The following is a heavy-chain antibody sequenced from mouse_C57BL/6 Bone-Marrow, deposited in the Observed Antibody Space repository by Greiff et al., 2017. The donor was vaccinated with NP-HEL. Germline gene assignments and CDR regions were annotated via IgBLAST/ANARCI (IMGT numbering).Heavy chain of an antibody. CDR3: ARELPFAY. D-gene: IGHD5-5*01. CDR2: ISDGGSYT. Sequence: EVHLVESGGGLVKPGGSLKLSCAASGFTFSSYAMSWVRQTPEKRLEWVATISDGGSYTYYPDNVKGRFTISRDNAKNNLYLQMSHLKSEDTAMYYCARELPFAYWGQGTLVTVSA. CDR1: GFTFSSYA. J-gene: IGHJ3*01. V-gene: IGHV5-4*01.